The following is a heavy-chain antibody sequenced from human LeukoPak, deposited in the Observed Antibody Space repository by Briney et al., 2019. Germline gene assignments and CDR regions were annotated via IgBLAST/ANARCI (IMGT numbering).Heavy chain of an antibody. J-gene: IGHJ3*01. Sequence: GGSLRLSCTASGFTFGDYAMSWFRQAPGKGLEWVGFIRSKAYGGTTEYAASVKGRFTISRDDSKSIAYLQMNSLKIEDTAVYYCTRDEYGSSVHLLTFDLWGPGTMVTVSS. CDR2: IRSKAYGGTT. CDR3: TRDEYGSSVHLLTFDL. V-gene: IGHV3-49*03. D-gene: IGHD3-10*01. CDR1: GFTFGDYA.